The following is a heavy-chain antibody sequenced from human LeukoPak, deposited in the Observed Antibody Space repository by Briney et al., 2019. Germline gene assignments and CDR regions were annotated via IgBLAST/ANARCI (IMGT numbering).Heavy chain of an antibody. J-gene: IGHJ6*03. D-gene: IGHD1-1*01. CDR1: GYTFNMYA. V-gene: IGHV7-4-1*02. CDR2: INTNTGNP. CDR3: ARVENSASYYYYMDV. Sequence: ASVKVSCKASGYTFNMYALNWVRQAPGQGLEWMGWINTNTGNPTYAQGFRGRFVFSLDTSVSTTYLQISSLEVEDTAVYYCARVENSASYYYYMDVWGKGTTVTVSS.